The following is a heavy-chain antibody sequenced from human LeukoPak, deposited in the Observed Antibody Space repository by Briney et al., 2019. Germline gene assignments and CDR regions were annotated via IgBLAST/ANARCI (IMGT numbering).Heavy chain of an antibody. CDR2: IKQDGSEK. V-gene: IGHV3-7*01. D-gene: IGHD3-9*01. CDR1: GFTFSSYW. CDR3: ARAGGYYDILTGYYTNYYYYMDV. Sequence: GGSLRLSCAASGFTFSSYWMSWVRQAPGKGLEWVANIKQDGSEKYYVDSVKGRFTISRDNAKNSLYLQMNSLRAEDTAVYYCARAGGYYDILTGYYTNYYYYMDVWGKGTTVTVSS. J-gene: IGHJ6*03.